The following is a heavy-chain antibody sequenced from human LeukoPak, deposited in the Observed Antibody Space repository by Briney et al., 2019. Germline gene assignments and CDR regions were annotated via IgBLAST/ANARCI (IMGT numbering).Heavy chain of an antibody. CDR1: GYTLTELS. CDR3: ATSIVPAAIEGYYYYMDV. D-gene: IGHD2-2*01. CDR2: FDPEDGET. Sequence: ASVKVSCKVSGYTLTELSMHWVRQAPGKGLEWMGGFDPEDGETIYAQKFQGRVTMTEDTSTDTAYMELSSLRSEDTAVYYCATSIVPAAIEGYYYYMDVWAKGPRSPSP. J-gene: IGHJ6*03. V-gene: IGHV1-24*01.